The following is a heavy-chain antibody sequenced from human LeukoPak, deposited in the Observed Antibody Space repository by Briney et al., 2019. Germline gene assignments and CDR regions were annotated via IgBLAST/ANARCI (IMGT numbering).Heavy chain of an antibody. V-gene: IGHV3-23*01. CDR2: ISGSGGST. CDR1: ESTFSNYA. Sequence: PGGSLRLSCAASESTFSNYAMSWARQAPGKGLEWVSAISGSGGSTFYADSVKGRFTISRDNSKNTLYLQMNSLRAEDTAVYYCTKETIWLPFDYWGQGTLVTVSS. J-gene: IGHJ4*02. CDR3: TKETIWLPFDY. D-gene: IGHD5-18*01.